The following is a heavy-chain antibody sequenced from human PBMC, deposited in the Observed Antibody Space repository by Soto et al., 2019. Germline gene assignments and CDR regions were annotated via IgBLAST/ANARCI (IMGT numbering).Heavy chain of an antibody. CDR2: ISSRSSNI. CDR1: GFTFNIYS. V-gene: IGHV3-21*01. Sequence: LRLSCAASGFTFNIYSMNWVRQAPGKGLEWVSSISSRSSNIDYADSVKGRFTISRDNADNSLYLQMNNLSADDTAVYYCARDTKMLAPLIYMDHWGRGTLVTVSS. D-gene: IGHD3-22*01. J-gene: IGHJ4*02. CDR3: ARDTKMLAPLIYMDH.